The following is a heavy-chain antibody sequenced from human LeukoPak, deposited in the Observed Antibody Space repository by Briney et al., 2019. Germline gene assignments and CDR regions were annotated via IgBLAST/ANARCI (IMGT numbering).Heavy chain of an antibody. CDR2: INPSGGST. CDR3: ARDQIASSGWYAEYFQH. D-gene: IGHD6-19*01. J-gene: IGHJ1*01. CDR1: GYTFTSYY. V-gene: IGHV1-46*01. Sequence: ASVKVSCKASGYTFTSYYMHWVRQAPGQGLEWMGIINPSGGSTSYAQKFQGRVTMTRDTSTSTVYMELSSLRSEDTAVYYCARDQIASSGWYAEYFQHWGQGTPVTVSS.